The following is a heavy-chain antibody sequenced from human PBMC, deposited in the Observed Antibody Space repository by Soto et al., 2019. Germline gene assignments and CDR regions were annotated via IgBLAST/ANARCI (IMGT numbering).Heavy chain of an antibody. CDR3: AKDPRYDSSGYSLNYFDY. CDR1: VFSFISYV. D-gene: IGHD3-22*01. J-gene: IGHJ4*02. CDR2: ISGSGYTT. V-gene: IGHV3-23*01. Sequence: GCSLGLSCASSVFSFISYVMSWVRQAPGKGLEWVSAISGSGYTTYYGESVKGRFTISRDNSKNTLYLQMNSLRAEDTAVYYCAKDPRYDSSGYSLNYFDYWGQGTLVTVSS.